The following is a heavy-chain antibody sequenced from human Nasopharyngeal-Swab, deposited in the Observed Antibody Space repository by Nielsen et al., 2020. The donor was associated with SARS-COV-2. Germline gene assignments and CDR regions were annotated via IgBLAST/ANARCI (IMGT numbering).Heavy chain of an antibody. V-gene: IGHV4-39*01. J-gene: IGHJ6*02. Sequence: GSLRLSCTVSGGSIMSSSYYWGWIRQPPGKGLEWIGVIYYTGSAHYSPSLKSRVTISVDTSRNQFFLRAASVTAEDTAVYYCARQTGMDVWGQGTSVTVS. CDR1: GGSIMSSSYY. CDR3: ARQTGMDV. CDR2: IYYTGSA.